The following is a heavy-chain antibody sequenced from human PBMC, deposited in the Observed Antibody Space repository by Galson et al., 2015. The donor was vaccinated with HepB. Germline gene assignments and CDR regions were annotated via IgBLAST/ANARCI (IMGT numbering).Heavy chain of an antibody. Sequence: SVKVSCKASGYTFTGYYMHRVRQAPGQGLEWMGWINPNSGGTNYAQKFQGRVTMTRDTSISTAYMELSRLRSDDTAVYYCARAGLLEWLLYPYYFDYWGQGTLVTVSS. D-gene: IGHD3-3*01. J-gene: IGHJ4*02. CDR1: GYTFTGYY. CDR2: INPNSGGT. V-gene: IGHV1-2*02. CDR3: ARAGLLEWLLYPYYFDY.